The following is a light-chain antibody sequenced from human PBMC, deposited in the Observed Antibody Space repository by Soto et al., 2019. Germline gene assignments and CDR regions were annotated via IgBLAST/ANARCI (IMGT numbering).Light chain of an antibody. CDR3: TSWTTSTTMI. CDR2: DVN. J-gene: IGLJ2*01. Sequence: QSALTRPASVSGSPGQSITISCTGTSSDIGAYNFVSWYQQHPGKAPKLMLYDVNIRPSGVSNRFSGSKSGNTASLTISGLQAEDEADYYCTSWTTSTTMIFGGGTKVPS. V-gene: IGLV2-14*03. CDR1: SSDIGAYNF.